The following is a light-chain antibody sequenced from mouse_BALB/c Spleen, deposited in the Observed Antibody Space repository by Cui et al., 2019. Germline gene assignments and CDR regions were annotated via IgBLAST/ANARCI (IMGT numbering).Light chain of an antibody. CDR2: SAS. CDR3: QQYSSYPRT. J-gene: IGKJ1*01. Sequence: DIVMSQSQKFMSTSVGDRVSITCKASQNVGTAVAWYQQKPGQSPKLLIYSASNRYTGVPDRFTGSGSGTDFTLTISNMQSEDLADYFCQQYSSYPRTFGGDTKLEIK. V-gene: IGKV6-13*01. CDR1: QNVGTA.